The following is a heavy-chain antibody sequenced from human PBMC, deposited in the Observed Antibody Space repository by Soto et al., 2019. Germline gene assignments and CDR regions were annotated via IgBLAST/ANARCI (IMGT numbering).Heavy chain of an antibody. V-gene: IGHV3-33*01. Sequence: QVQLVESGGGVVQPGRSLRLSCAASGFTFSSYGVHWVRQAPGKGLEWVAVIWYDGSNKYYADSVKGRFTISRDNSKNTLYLQMNSLRAEDTAVYYCAREDYYDSTSHGGNYFDYWGQGTLVTVSS. CDR1: GFTFSSYG. CDR3: AREDYYDSTSHGGNYFDY. D-gene: IGHD3-22*01. CDR2: IWYDGSNK. J-gene: IGHJ4*02.